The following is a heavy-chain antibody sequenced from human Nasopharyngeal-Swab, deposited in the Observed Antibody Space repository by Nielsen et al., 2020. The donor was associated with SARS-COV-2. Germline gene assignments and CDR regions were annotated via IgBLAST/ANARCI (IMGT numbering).Heavy chain of an antibody. CDR3: ARSLGGYFDC. CDR1: GFTFSSYA. V-gene: IGHV3-30-3*01. CDR2: ISYDGSNK. D-gene: IGHD3-16*01. J-gene: IGHJ4*02. Sequence: GESLKISCAASGFTFSSYAMHWVRQAPGKGLEWVALISYDGSNKYYADSVKGRFTISRDNSKNTLYLQMNSLRAEDTAVYYCARSLGGYFDCWGQGTLVTVSS.